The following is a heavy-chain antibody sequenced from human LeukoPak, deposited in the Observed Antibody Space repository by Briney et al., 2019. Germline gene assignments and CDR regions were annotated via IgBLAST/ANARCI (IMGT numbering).Heavy chain of an antibody. CDR2: ISSDGSNK. CDR3: ARDAYYYGSGSRSKFDY. CDR1: GLTFSSYA. D-gene: IGHD3-10*01. V-gene: IGHV3-30-3*01. J-gene: IGHJ4*02. Sequence: GGSLRLSCAASGLTFSSYAMHWVRQAPGKGLEWVAVISSDGSNKCYADSVKGRFTISRDNSKNTLYLQMNSLRAEDTAVYYCARDAYYYGSGSRSKFDYWGQGTLVTVSS.